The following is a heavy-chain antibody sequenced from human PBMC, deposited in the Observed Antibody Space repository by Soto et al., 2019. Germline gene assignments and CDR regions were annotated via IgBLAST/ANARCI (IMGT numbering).Heavy chain of an antibody. CDR1: GGTFSSYA. V-gene: IGHV1-69*01. J-gene: IGHJ6*02. D-gene: IGHD6-13*01. Sequence: QVQLVQSGAEVKKPGSSVKVSCKASGGTFSSYAISWVRQAPGQGLEWMGGIIPIFGTANYAQKFQGRVTITADVSTSTAYMELSSLRSEDTAVYYCARVGYSSSWHSYYYYYGMDVWGQGTTVTVSS. CDR3: ARVGYSSSWHSYYYYYGMDV. CDR2: IIPIFGTA.